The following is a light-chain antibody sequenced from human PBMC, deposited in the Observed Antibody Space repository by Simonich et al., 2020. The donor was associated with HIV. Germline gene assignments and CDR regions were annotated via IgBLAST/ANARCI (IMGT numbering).Light chain of an antibody. CDR3: QSTDSSGTLWV. J-gene: IGLJ3*02. Sequence: SSELTQPPSVSVSPGQTASITCSGDALPKQYAYWYQLKPGQAPVLVIYKDNERPSGIPERFSGAASGKIVTVTITRVQADDEADYYCQSTDSSGTLWVFGGGTKLTVL. CDR1: ALPKQY. V-gene: IGLV3-25*03. CDR2: KDN.